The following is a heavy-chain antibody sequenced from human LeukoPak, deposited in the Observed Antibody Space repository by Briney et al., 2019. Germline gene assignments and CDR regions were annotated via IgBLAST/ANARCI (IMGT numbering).Heavy chain of an antibody. Sequence: SETLSLTCAVYGGSSSGYYWSWIRQPPGKGLEWIGEINQSGSTNYNPSLKSRVTISVDTSKNQFSLKLSSVTAADTAVYYCARYSSGWYSNYYFDYWGQGTLVTVSS. V-gene: IGHV4-34*01. CDR2: INQSGST. CDR1: GGSSSGYY. CDR3: ARYSSGWYSNYYFDY. D-gene: IGHD6-19*01. J-gene: IGHJ4*02.